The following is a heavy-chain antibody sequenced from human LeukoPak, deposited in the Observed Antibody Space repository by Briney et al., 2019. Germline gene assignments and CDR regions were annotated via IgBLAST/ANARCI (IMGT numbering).Heavy chain of an antibody. V-gene: IGHV5-51*01. CDR1: GSRFTSYW. D-gene: IGHD3-3*01. CDR3: ARRGCGDFWGCNWFDP. J-gene: IGHJ5*02. Sequence: HGASLKISCKGSGSRFTSYWIGWVRQMPGKGLEWMGIIYPGDSDTRYSPSFQGQVTISADKSISTAYLQWSSLKASDTAMYYCARRGCGDFWGCNWFDPWGQGTLVTVSS. CDR2: IYPGDSDT.